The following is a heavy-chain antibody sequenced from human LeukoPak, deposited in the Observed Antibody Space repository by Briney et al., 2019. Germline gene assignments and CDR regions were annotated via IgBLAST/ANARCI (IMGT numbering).Heavy chain of an antibody. CDR2: IYYSGST. Sequence: PSETLSLTCTVSGGSISSGGYYWSWIRQHPGKGLEWIGYIYYSGSTYYNPSLKSRVTISVDTSKNQFSLKLSSVTAADTAVYYCARGGGVLRYFDWPSYFDYWGQGTLVTVSS. CDR3: ARGGGVLRYFDWPSYFDY. D-gene: IGHD3-9*01. V-gene: IGHV4-31*03. CDR1: GGSISSGGYY. J-gene: IGHJ4*02.